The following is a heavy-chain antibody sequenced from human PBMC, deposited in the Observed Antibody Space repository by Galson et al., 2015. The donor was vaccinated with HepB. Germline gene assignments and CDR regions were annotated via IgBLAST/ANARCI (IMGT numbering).Heavy chain of an antibody. V-gene: IGHV3-23*01. J-gene: IGHJ4*02. CDR2: ISGSGGST. D-gene: IGHD4-23*01. Sequence: SLRLSCAASGFTFTSYAMSWVRQAPGKGLEWVSTISGSGGSTYYADSVKGRFTISRDNSKNTLYLQMNSLRAEDTAVYFCVKNLRLNYGGISDYWGQGTLVTVSS. CDR3: VKNLRLNYGGISDY. CDR1: GFTFTSYA.